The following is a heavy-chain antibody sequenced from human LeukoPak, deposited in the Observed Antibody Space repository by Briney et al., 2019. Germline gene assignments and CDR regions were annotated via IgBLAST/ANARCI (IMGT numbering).Heavy chain of an antibody. Sequence: GGSLRLSCAASGFTFSSYGMHWVRQAPGKGLEWVAVIWYDGSNKYYADSVKGRFTISRDNSKNTLYLQMNSLRAEDTAVYYCAKNQPLSPLHPFIDYWGQGTLVTVSS. J-gene: IGHJ4*02. CDR1: GFTFSSYG. CDR3: AKNQPLSPLHPFIDY. V-gene: IGHV3-33*06. CDR2: IWYDGSNK. D-gene: IGHD3-16*02.